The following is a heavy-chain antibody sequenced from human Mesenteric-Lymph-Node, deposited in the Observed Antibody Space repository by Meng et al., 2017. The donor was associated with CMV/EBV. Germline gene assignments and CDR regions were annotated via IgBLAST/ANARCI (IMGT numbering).Heavy chain of an antibody. CDR2: MTPKSGNS. D-gene: IGHD6-13*01. CDR1: EYTLTSYH. CDR3: ARDHQAYSSSWIDY. Sequence: SEYTLTSYHSNWVRQTTGQGLEWMGWMTPKSGNSGFAQKLQGRVPMTRNTSIRTDYMELSRLRSDDTAVYYCARDHQAYSSSWIDYWGQGTLVTVSS. J-gene: IGHJ4*02. V-gene: IGHV1-8*01.